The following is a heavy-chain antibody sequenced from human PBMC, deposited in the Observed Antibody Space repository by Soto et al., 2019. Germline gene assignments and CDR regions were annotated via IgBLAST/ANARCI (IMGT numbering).Heavy chain of an antibody. D-gene: IGHD3-3*01. J-gene: IGHJ4*02. CDR1: GYNFAGYW. CDR3: ARGGVSTRAFDY. CDR2: IYPSDSDT. Sequence: LKISCKGSGYNFAGYWIAWVRQMPGKGLELMGIIYPSDSDTRYRPSFQGQVTISADKSISSAYLQWSSLRASDTAMYYCARGGVSTRAFDYWGQGTPVTVSS. V-gene: IGHV5-51*01.